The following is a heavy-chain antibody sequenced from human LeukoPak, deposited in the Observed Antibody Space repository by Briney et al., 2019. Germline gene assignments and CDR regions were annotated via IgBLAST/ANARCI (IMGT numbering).Heavy chain of an antibody. J-gene: IGHJ4*02. CDR3: ARRLGIAVAGHPYFDY. D-gene: IGHD6-19*01. V-gene: IGHV4-34*01. CDR2: INHSGST. CDR1: GGSFSGYY. Sequence: ASETLSLTCAVYGGSFSGYYWSWIRQPPGKGLEWIGEINHSGSTNYNPSLKSRVTISVDTSKNQFSLKLSSATAADTAVYYCARRLGIAVAGHPYFDYWGQGTLVTVSS.